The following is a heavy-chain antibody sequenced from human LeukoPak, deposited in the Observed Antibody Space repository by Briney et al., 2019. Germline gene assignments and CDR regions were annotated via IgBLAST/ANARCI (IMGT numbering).Heavy chain of an antibody. V-gene: IGHV4-39*01. CDR2: INYSGTT. CDR3: ARLRGGVQLWGD. J-gene: IGHJ4*01. Sequence: PSETLSLTCSVSSGSFSSSSYFCGWLRQPPGMGLEWIATINYSGTTYYNPSLKSRVTTSVDTSRNQFSLKLKSVTATDTAVYYCARLRGGVQLWGDWGQGALVTVSS. D-gene: IGHD1-1*01. CDR1: SGSFSSSSYF.